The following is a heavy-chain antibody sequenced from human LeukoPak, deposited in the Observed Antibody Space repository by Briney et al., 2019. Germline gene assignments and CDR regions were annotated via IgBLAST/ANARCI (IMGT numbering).Heavy chain of an antibody. CDR3: ARSSGSYSISV. CDR2: IYSGGST. V-gene: IGHV3-66*01. CDR1: GLTVSSNY. J-gene: IGHJ6*04. Sequence: GGSLRLSCAASGLTVSSNYMSWVRQAPGKGLEWVSVIYSGGSTYYADSVKGRFTISRDNSKNTLYLQMNSLRAEDTAVYYCARSSGSYSISVWGKGTTVTISS. D-gene: IGHD3-10*01.